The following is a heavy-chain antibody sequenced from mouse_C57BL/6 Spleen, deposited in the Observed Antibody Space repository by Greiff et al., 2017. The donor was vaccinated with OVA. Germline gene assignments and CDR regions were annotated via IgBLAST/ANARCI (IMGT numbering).Heavy chain of an antibody. V-gene: IGHV1-53*01. Sequence: VQLQQPGTELVKPGASVKLSCKASGYIFTSYWMHWMKQRPGQGLEWIGTINPSSGGSDYNEKFKNKATLTVDKSSSTAYMQLSSLTSEDSAVYYCARVVTTGNAWFAYWGQGTLVTVSA. J-gene: IGHJ3*01. CDR1: GYIFTSYW. CDR3: ARVVTTGNAWFAY. D-gene: IGHD2-2*01. CDR2: INPSSGGS.